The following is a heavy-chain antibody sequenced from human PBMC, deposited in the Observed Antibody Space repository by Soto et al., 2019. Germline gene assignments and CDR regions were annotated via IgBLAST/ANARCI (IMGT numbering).Heavy chain of an antibody. J-gene: IGHJ5*02. CDR3: ARDRGSSYFRFDP. V-gene: IGHV4-59*01. Sequence: SETLTLTCTVAGVSISSYYWGWIRQPPGKGLEWIGYIYYSGSTNYNPSLKSRLTISVDTSKNQFSLKLSSVTAADTAVYYCARDRGSSYFRFDPWGQGTLVTVSS. D-gene: IGHD6-6*01. CDR2: IYYSGST. CDR1: GVSISSYY.